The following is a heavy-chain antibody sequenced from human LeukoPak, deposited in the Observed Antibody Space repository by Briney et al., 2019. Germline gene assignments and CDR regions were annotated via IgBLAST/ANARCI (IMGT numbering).Heavy chain of an antibody. CDR1: GYTFTSYA. Sequence: ASVKVSCKASGYTFTSYAMNWVRQAPGQGLEWMGWINPNSGGTNYAQKFQGRVTMTRDMSTSTVYMELSSLRSEDTAVYYCARVPRDGYNWTYFDYWGQGTLVTVSS. V-gene: IGHV1-2*02. CDR3: ARVPRDGYNWTYFDY. D-gene: IGHD5-24*01. J-gene: IGHJ4*02. CDR2: INPNSGGT.